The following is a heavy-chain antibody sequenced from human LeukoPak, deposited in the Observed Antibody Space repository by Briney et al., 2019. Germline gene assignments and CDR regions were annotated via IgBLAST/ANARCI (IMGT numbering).Heavy chain of an antibody. D-gene: IGHD2-2*01. CDR3: ARARRGYCSSTSCYYYYGMDV. V-gene: IGHV1-69*13. J-gene: IGHJ6*02. Sequence: SVKVSCKASGGTFSSYAISWVRQAPGQGLEWMGGIIPIFGTANYAQKFQGRVTITADESTSTAYMELSSLRSEDTAVYYCARARRGYCSSTSCYYYYGMDVWGQGTTVTVSS. CDR2: IIPIFGTA. CDR1: GGTFSSYA.